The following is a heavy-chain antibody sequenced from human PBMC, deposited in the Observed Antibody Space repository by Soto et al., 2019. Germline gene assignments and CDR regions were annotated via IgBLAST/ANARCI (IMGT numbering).Heavy chain of an antibody. J-gene: IGHJ4*02. D-gene: IGHD3-10*01. CDR1: GFTFSDYP. CDR2: ISYDGGDK. Sequence: QVQLVESGGGVVHPGRSLRLSCAASGFTFSDYPMHWVRQAPGKGLQWVAVISYDGGDKYYADSVKGRFTISRDNSKSTLYLQMNSLRAEDTAVYYCVRDVSFVEDPLYYFDYWGQGTLVTDSS. CDR3: VRDVSFVEDPLYYFDY. V-gene: IGHV3-30-3*01.